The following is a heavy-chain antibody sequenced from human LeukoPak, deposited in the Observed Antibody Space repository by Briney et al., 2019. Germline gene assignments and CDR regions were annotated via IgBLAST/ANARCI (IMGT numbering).Heavy chain of an antibody. V-gene: IGHV3-48*01. D-gene: IGHD1-26*01. CDR3: ASGNGSYADSDH. J-gene: IGHJ4*02. Sequence: GGSLRLSCATFGFTFSSYGMTWIRQAPGKGLEWVSYISSSGSTIYYADSVKGRFTISRDNAKNSLYLQMNSLRAEDTAVYYCASGNGSYADSDHWGQGTPVTVSS. CDR2: ISSSGSTI. CDR1: GFTFSSYG.